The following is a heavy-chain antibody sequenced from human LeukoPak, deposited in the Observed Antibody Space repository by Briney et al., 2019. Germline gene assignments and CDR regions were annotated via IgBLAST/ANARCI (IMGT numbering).Heavy chain of an antibody. CDR2: INHSGST. Sequence: SETLSLTCAVYGGSFSGYYWSWIRQPPGKGLEWIGEINHSGSTNYNPSLESRVTISVDTSKNQFSLKLSSVTAADTAVYYCARERIPYYDFWSGYYKSGYFDYWGQGTLVTVSS. J-gene: IGHJ4*02. D-gene: IGHD3-3*01. V-gene: IGHV4-34*01. CDR3: ARERIPYYDFWSGYYKSGYFDY. CDR1: GGSFSGYY.